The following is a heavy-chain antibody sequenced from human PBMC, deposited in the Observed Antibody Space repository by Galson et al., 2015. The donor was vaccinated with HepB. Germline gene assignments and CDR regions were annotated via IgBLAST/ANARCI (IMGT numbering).Heavy chain of an antibody. CDR3: TRGRGWTDY. CDR1: GFTFSGYF. V-gene: IGHV3-7*03. Sequence: SLRLSCAASGFTFSGYFMTWVRQAPGKGLEWVANIHPNGTKYYAASVKGRFTISRDNAKQSLYLQMDSLTADDTALYYCTRGRGWTDYWGQGTLVTVSS. D-gene: IGHD3/OR15-3a*01. CDR2: IHPNGTK. J-gene: IGHJ4*02.